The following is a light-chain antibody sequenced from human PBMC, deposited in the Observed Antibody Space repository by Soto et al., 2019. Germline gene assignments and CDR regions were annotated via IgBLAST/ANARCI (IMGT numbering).Light chain of an antibody. CDR3: QQYSTWPRT. J-gene: IGKJ1*01. CDR1: ESISSD. CDR2: GAS. Sequence: ETVMTQFPATLSVSPGDIVTLYFRASESISSDVAWYQQKPGQSPRLLIFGASTRATSIPDRFTGSRSGTEFSLAISSLQSEDFAVYYCQQYSTWPRTFGQGTKVDIK. V-gene: IGKV3-15*01.